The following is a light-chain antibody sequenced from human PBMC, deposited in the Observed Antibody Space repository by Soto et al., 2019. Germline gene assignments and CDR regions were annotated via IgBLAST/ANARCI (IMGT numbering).Light chain of an antibody. V-gene: IGLV2-14*01. CDR1: SSDVGRYKF. CDR2: EVS. Sequence: QSALTQPASVSGSPGQSITISCAGTSSDVGRYKFVSWYQQHPDKAPKLMIYEVSNRPPGVSDRFSGSKSGKTASLTISGLQAEDESDYYCSSYTSSNTWVFGGGTKLTVL. CDR3: SSYTSSNTWV. J-gene: IGLJ3*02.